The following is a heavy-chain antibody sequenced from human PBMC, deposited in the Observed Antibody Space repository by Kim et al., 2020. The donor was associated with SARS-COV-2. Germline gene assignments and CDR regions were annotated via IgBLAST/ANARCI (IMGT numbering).Heavy chain of an antibody. J-gene: IGHJ5*02. V-gene: IGHV1-8*01. Sequence: ASVKVSCKASGYTFTSYDINWVRKATGQGLEWMGWMNRNSGNTGYAQKFQGRVTMTRNTSISTAYMELSSLRSEDTAVYYCARRRSSYGRSVWFDPWGQGTLVTVSS. CDR3: ARRRSSYGRSVWFDP. CDR2: MNRNSGNT. D-gene: IGHD5-18*01. CDR1: GYTFTSYD.